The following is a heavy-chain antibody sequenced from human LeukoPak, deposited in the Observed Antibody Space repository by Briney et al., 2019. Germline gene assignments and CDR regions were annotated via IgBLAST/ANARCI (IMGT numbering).Heavy chain of an antibody. Sequence: SETLSLTCTVSGGPISSSSYYWGWIRQPPGKGLEWIGSIYYSGSTYYNPSLKSRVTISVDTSKNQFSLKLSSVTAADTAAYYCASNYGDYVENAFDIWGQGTMVTVSS. CDR2: IYYSGST. CDR1: GGPISSSSYY. CDR3: ASNYGDYVENAFDI. V-gene: IGHV4-39*01. J-gene: IGHJ3*02. D-gene: IGHD4-17*01.